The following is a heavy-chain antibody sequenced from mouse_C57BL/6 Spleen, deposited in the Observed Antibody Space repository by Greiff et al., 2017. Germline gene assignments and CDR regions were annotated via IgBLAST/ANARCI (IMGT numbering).Heavy chain of an antibody. J-gene: IGHJ4*01. CDR3: AIYYDYDEYAMDY. Sequence: EVQLQQSGPELVKPGASVKISCKASGYTFTDYYMNWVKQSHGKSLEWIGDINPNNGGTSYNQKFKGKATLTVDKSSSTAYMELRSLTSEDSAVYYCAIYYDYDEYAMDYWGQGTSVTVSS. CDR2: INPNNGGT. CDR1: GYTFTDYY. D-gene: IGHD2-4*01. V-gene: IGHV1-26*01.